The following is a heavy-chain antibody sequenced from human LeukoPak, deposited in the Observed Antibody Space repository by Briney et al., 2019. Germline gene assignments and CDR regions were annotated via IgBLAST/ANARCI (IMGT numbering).Heavy chain of an antibody. D-gene: IGHD6-19*01. CDR3: AKAARRAVDGPTRFDY. CDR1: GFTFDDYA. CDR2: ISWNSGSI. Sequence: GRSLRLSCAASGFTFDDYAMHWVRQAPGKGLEWVAGISWNSGSIGYADSVKGRFTISRDNAKNSLYLQMNRLRAADMALYYCAKAARRAVDGPTRFDYWGQGTLVTVSS. J-gene: IGHJ4*02. V-gene: IGHV3-9*03.